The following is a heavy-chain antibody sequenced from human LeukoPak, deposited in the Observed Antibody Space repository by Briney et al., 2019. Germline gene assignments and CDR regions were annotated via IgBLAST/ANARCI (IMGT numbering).Heavy chain of an antibody. CDR1: GGSISSGDYY. Sequence: SQTLSLTCTVFGGSISSGDYYWSWIRQPPGKGLEWIGYIYYSGSTYYNPSLKSRVTISVDTSKNQFSLKLSSVTAADTAVYYCARVVPAAEYYFDYWGQGTLVTVSS. CDR3: ARVVPAAEYYFDY. D-gene: IGHD2-2*01. J-gene: IGHJ4*02. V-gene: IGHV4-30-4*01. CDR2: IYYSGST.